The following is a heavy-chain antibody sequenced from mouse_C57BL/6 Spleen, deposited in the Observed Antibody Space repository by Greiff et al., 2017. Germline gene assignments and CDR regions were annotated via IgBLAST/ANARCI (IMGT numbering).Heavy chain of an antibody. CDR3: ARSGNEGYYGWYFDV. CDR2: IYPGSGST. V-gene: IGHV1-55*01. CDR1: GYTFTSYW. Sequence: QVQLQQPGAELVKPGASVKMSCKASGYTFTSYWITWVKQRPGQGLEWIGDIYPGSGSTNYNEKFKSKATLTVDTSSSTAYMQLSSLTSEDSAVYYCARSGNEGYYGWYFDVWGTGTTVTVSS. J-gene: IGHJ1*03. D-gene: IGHD2-3*01.